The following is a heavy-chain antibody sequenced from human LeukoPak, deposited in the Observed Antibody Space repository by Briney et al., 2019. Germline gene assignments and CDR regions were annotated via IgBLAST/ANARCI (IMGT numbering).Heavy chain of an antibody. J-gene: IGHJ3*02. V-gene: IGHV1-2*02. CDR3: ARGDSSGYYSVGAFDI. Sequence: ASVKVSCKASGYTFSAYYMHWVRQAPGQGLEWMGWINPNSGGTNYAQKFQGRVTITADKSTSTAYMELSSLRSEDTAVYYCARGDSSGYYSVGAFDIWGQGTMVTVSS. D-gene: IGHD3-22*01. CDR1: GYTFSAYY. CDR2: INPNSGGT.